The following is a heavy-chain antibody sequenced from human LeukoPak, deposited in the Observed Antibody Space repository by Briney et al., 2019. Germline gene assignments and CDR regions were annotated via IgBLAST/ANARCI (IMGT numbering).Heavy chain of an antibody. Sequence: SETLSLTCTVSGGSISSRSYYWGWIRQPPGKGLEWIGSIYYSGSTYYNPSLKSRVTISVDTSKNQFSLKLSPVTAADTAVYYCASRGGRSGTSCYNWFDPWGQGTLVTVSS. CDR1: GGSISSRSYY. CDR2: IYYSGST. J-gene: IGHJ5*02. V-gene: IGHV4-39*07. CDR3: ASRGGRSGTSCYNWFDP. D-gene: IGHD2-2*01.